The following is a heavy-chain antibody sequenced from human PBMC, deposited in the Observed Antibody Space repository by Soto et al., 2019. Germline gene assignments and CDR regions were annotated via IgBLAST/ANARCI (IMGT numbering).Heavy chain of an antibody. V-gene: IGHV3-23*04. D-gene: IGHD3-22*01. CDR3: AKVIGTLIVVLIDAFDV. CDR2: ISGSGHST. J-gene: IGHJ3*01. Sequence: EVQLVESGGGLVQPGGSLRLSCAASGFTFSSYSMNWVHQAPGKGLEWVSTISGSGHSTYYADSVKGRFTISRDNSKNTLYLQMNSLRAEDTAVYYCAKVIGTLIVVLIDAFDVWGQGTLVTVSS. CDR1: GFTFSSYS.